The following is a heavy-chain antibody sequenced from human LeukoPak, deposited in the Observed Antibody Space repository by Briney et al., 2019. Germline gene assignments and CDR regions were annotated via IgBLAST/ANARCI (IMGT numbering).Heavy chain of an antibody. CDR2: ISYDGSNK. Sequence: PGRSLRLSCAASGFTFSSYAMHWVRQAPGKGLEWVAVISYDGSNKYYADSVKGRFTISRDNSKNTLYVQMNRLRAEDTTVHYCARSYSRFWYYYYGMDVWGQGTTVTVSS. CDR3: ARSYSRFWYYYYGMDV. D-gene: IGHD3-3*01. J-gene: IGHJ6*02. CDR1: GFTFSSYA. V-gene: IGHV3-30*04.